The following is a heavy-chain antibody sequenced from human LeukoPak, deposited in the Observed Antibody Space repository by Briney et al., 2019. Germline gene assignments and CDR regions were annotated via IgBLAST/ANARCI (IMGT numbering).Heavy chain of an antibody. CDR2: AYHSGYT. CDR1: GYSISSGYY. V-gene: IGHV4-38-2*02. Sequence: ASETLSLTCTVSGYSISSGYYWSWIRQPPGKGLEWIGGAYHSGYTYYNPSLNSRVTISVDTSKNQFSLKLNPVTAADTAVYYCAREGTVRWFDPWGQGTLVTISS. D-gene: IGHD1-14*01. J-gene: IGHJ5*02. CDR3: AREGTVRWFDP.